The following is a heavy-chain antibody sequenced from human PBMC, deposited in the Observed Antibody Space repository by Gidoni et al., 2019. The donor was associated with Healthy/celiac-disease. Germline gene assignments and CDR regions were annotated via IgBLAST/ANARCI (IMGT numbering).Heavy chain of an antibody. Sequence: QVQLPESGPGLVKPSETLSLTCTVSGGSISRYYWSWIRQPPGKGLEWIGYIYYSGSTNYNPSRKSRVTISVDTSKNQFALKLSSGTAADTAVYYCARHAGYDSSGYYYDYWGQGTLVTVSS. CDR3: ARHAGYDSSGYYYDY. CDR1: GGSISRYY. V-gene: IGHV4-59*08. D-gene: IGHD3-22*01. CDR2: IYYSGST. J-gene: IGHJ4*02.